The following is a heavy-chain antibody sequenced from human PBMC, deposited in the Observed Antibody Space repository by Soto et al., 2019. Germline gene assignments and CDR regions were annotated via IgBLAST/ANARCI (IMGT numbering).Heavy chain of an antibody. V-gene: IGHV3-23*01. J-gene: IGHJ4*02. D-gene: IGHD3-10*01. Sequence: GGSLRLACAVSGFSLGPYGVTWIRQTPEKGLEWVTGFSGGSGAIFYAVSVRGRFTISRDSSTAYLQMNNLRPEDSAVYFCARWTGFGDSWAQGSLVTVSS. CDR3: ARWTGFGDS. CDR2: FSGGSGAI. CDR1: GFSLGPYG.